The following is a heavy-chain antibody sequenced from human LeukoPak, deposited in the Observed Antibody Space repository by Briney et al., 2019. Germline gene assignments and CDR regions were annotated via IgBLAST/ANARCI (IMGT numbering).Heavy chain of an antibody. CDR3: AREGGSGTMVRGVIIHPHFDY. CDR1: GGSISSYY. D-gene: IGHD3-10*01. CDR2: IYTSGST. Sequence: PSETLSLTCTVSGGSISSYYWSWIRQPAGKGLEWIGRIYTSGSTNYNPSLKSRVTMSVDTSKNQFSLKLSSVTAADTAVYYCAREGGSGTMVRGVIIHPHFDYWGQGTLVTVSS. J-gene: IGHJ4*02. V-gene: IGHV4-4*07.